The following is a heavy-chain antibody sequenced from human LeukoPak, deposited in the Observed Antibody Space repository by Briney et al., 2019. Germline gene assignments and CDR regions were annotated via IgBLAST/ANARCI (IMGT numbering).Heavy chain of an antibody. CDR3: ARPAVAGTGYYYGMDV. Sequence: ASVKVSCKASGYTFTGYYMHWVRQAPGQGLEWMGWINPNSGGTNYAQKFQGRVTMTRDTSISTAYMELSRLRSDDTAVYYCARPAVAGTGYYYGMDVWGQGTTVTVSS. D-gene: IGHD6-19*01. CDR1: GYTFTGYY. J-gene: IGHJ6*02. CDR2: INPNSGGT. V-gene: IGHV1-2*02.